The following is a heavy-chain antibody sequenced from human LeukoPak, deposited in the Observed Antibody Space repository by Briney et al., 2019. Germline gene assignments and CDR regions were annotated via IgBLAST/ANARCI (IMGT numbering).Heavy chain of an antibody. V-gene: IGHV3-30-3*01. CDR1: GFTFSSCA. D-gene: IGHD2-15*01. Sequence: GGSLRLSCAASGFTFSSCAMHWVRQAPGKGLEWVAVISYDGSNKYYADSVKGRFTISRDNSKNTLYLQMNSLRAEDTAVYYCARDLGYFSCGSCYRVYWGQGTL. J-gene: IGHJ4*02. CDR3: ARDLGYFSCGSCYRVY. CDR2: ISYDGSNK.